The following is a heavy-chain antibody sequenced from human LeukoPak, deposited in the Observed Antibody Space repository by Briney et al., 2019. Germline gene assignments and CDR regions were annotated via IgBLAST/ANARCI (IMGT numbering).Heavy chain of an antibody. V-gene: IGHV4-59*08. CDR1: GGSISSYY. D-gene: IGHD6-19*01. Sequence: SETLSLTCSVSGGSISSYYWNWIRQPPGKGLEWIGYIYYSGTSNYNPSLKSRVTISVDTSKNQFSLKLSSMTAADTAVYYCVRHRQWLLFPDYWGQGTLVTVSS. CDR2: IYYSGTS. J-gene: IGHJ4*02. CDR3: VRHRQWLLFPDY.